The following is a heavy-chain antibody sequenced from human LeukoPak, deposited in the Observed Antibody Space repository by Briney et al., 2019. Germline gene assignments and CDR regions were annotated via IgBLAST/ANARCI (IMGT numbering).Heavy chain of an antibody. CDR1: GYTFTDYY. Sequence: GASVKVSCKGSGYTFTDYYMHWVRQAPGQGLEWMGIINPSGGSTSYAQKFQGRVTMTRDTSTSTVYMELSSLRSEDTAVYYCARDRRSGYNWKIPDYWGQGTLVTVSS. CDR3: ARDRRSGYNWKIPDY. V-gene: IGHV1-46*01. CDR2: INPSGGST. J-gene: IGHJ4*02. D-gene: IGHD1-20*01.